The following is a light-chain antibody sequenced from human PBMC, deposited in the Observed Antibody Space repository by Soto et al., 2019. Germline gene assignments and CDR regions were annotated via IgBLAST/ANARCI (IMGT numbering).Light chain of an antibody. V-gene: IGKV1-27*01. Sequence: DIPMTQSPSSLSASIGDRITITCRASQGISNYLAWYQQKPGKVPELLIYAASTLQSGVPSRFSGSGAGTDFTLTISSLQPEDVATYYCLKYNSAPRTFGQGTKVEIK. CDR2: AAS. CDR1: QGISNY. J-gene: IGKJ1*01. CDR3: LKYNSAPRT.